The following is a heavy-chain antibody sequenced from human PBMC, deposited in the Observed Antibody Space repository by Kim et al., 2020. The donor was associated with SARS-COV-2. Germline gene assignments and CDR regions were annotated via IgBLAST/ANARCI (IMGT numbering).Heavy chain of an antibody. J-gene: IGHJ3*02. Sequence: SETLSLTCAVYGGSFSGYYWSWIRQPPGKGLEWIGEINHSGSTNYNQSLKSRVTISVDTSKNQFSLKLSSVTAADTAVYYCARQGDYYDSSGSDAFDIWGPGTMVTVSS. CDR3: ARQGDYYDSSGSDAFDI. CDR2: INHSGST. CDR1: GGSFSGYY. D-gene: IGHD3-22*01. V-gene: IGHV4-34*01.